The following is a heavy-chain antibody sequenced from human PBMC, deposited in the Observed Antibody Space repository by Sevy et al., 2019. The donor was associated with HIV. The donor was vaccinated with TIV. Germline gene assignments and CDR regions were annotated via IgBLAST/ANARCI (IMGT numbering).Heavy chain of an antibody. Sequence: GGSLRLSCAASGFTFSSYGMHWVRQAPDKGLEWVAVISYDGSNKYYADSVKGRFTISRDNSKNTLYLQMNSLRAEDTAVYYCAKLIAVAGRNFDYWGQGTLVTVSS. CDR2: ISYDGSNK. D-gene: IGHD6-19*01. CDR1: GFTFSSYG. V-gene: IGHV3-30*18. J-gene: IGHJ4*02. CDR3: AKLIAVAGRNFDY.